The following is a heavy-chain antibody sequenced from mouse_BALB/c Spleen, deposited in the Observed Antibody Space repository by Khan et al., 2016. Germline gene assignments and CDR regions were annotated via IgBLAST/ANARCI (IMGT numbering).Heavy chain of an antibody. CDR2: IDPANGNT. D-gene: IGHD2-4*01. CDR1: GFNIKDTY. V-gene: IGHV14-3*02. Sequence: EVQLQESGAELVKPGASVKLSCTASGFNIKDTYMHWVKQRPEQGLEWIGRIDPANGNTKYDPKFQGKATITADTSSNTAYPQLSSLTSEDTAVYYSARSPYDYDVGFAYWGQGTLVTVSA. CDR3: ARSPYDYDVGFAY. J-gene: IGHJ3*01.